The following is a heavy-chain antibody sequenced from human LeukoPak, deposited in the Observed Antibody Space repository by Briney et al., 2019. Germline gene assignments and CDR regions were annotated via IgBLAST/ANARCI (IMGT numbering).Heavy chain of an antibody. CDR3: ARDGYGSGSYYNNWFDP. J-gene: IGHJ5*02. V-gene: IGHV4-59*01. CDR1: GGSISSYY. Sequence: PSETLSLTCTVSGGSISSYYWSWIRQPPGKGLEWIGYIYYSGSTNYNPSLKSRVTISVDTSKNQFSLKLSSVTAADTAVYYCARDGYGSGSYYNNWFDPWGQGTLVTVSS. CDR2: IYYSGST. D-gene: IGHD3-10*01.